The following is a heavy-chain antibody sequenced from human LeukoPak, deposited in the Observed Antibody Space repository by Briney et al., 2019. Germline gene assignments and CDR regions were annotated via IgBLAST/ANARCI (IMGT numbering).Heavy chain of an antibody. CDR3: ARETMVRFDP. CDR2: IYYSGST. V-gene: IGHV4-59*01. Sequence: SETLSLTCTVSGGSISNYYWSWIRQPPGKGLEWIGYIYYSGSTNYNPSLKSRVTISVDTSKNQFSLKLSSVTAADTAVYYCARETMVRFDPWGQGTLVTVSS. J-gene: IGHJ5*02. D-gene: IGHD3-10*01. CDR1: GGSISNYY.